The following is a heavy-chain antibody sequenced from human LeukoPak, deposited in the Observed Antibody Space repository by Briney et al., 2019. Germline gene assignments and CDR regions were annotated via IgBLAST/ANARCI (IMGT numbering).Heavy chain of an antibody. Sequence: SETLSLTCTVSGGSISSSSYYWGWMRQPPGKGLEWIGSIYYSGSTYYNPSLKSRVTISVDTSKNQFSLKLSSVTAADTAVYYCARLYSSSSVHYFDYWGQGTPVTVSS. CDR2: IYYSGST. CDR3: ARLYSSSSVHYFDY. J-gene: IGHJ4*02. D-gene: IGHD6-6*01. CDR1: GGSISSSSYY. V-gene: IGHV4-39*07.